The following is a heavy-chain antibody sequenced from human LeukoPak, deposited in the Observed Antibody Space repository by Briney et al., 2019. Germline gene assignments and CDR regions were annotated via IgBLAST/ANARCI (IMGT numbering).Heavy chain of an antibody. Sequence: SETLSLTCAVYGGSFSGYYWSWIRQPPGKELEWIGEINHSGSTNYNPSLKSRVTISVDTSKNQFSLKLSSVTAADTAVYYCARRFGFGELSGWFDPWGQGTLVTVSS. V-gene: IGHV4-34*01. D-gene: IGHD3-10*01. CDR3: ARRFGFGELSGWFDP. CDR2: INHSGST. J-gene: IGHJ5*02. CDR1: GGSFSGYY.